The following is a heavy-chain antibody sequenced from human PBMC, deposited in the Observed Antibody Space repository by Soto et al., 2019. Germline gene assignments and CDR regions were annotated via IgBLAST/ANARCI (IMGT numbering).Heavy chain of an antibody. CDR2: VRGNDDST. D-gene: IGHD2-2*01. J-gene: IGHJ4*02. CDR1: GFSFSNYA. V-gene: IGHV3-23*01. CDR3: GEGEYGCSRPSCYV. Sequence: EVQLLESGGGLVQPGGFLRLSCAGSGFSFSNYAMSWVRQAPGKGLEWVSAVRGNDDSTYYANSVKGRFTISRDKSKSMLYLQMNSLRAEDTAVYYCGEGEYGCSRPSCYVWGQGTLVTVSS.